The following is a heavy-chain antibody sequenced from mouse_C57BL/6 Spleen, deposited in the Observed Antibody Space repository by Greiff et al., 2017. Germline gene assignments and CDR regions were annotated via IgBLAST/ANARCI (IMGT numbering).Heavy chain of an antibody. CDR3: ARDAGYSLYYFDD. D-gene: IGHD2-3*01. Sequence: EVKVVESGGGLVKPGGSLKLSCAASGFTFSSYAMSWVRQTPEKRLEWVATISDGGSYTYYPDNVKGRFTISRDNAKNNLYLQMSHLKSEDTAMYYCARDAGYSLYYFDDWGQGTTLTVSS. V-gene: IGHV5-4*01. CDR1: GFTFSSYA. J-gene: IGHJ2*01. CDR2: ISDGGSYT.